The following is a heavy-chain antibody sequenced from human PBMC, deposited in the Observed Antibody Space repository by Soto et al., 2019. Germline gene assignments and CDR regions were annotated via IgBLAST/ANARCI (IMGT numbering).Heavy chain of an antibody. CDR2: IIPVLDLT. CDR1: VGTFTDYT. V-gene: IGHV1-69*02. J-gene: IGHJ2*01. Sequence: QVQLVQSGAEVKKPGSWVKVSCKASVGTFTDYTITWLRQAPGQGLEWMGRIIPVLDLTNYAQKFQGRVTITADKSTTTSYMELSGLTSEDTAVYYCAKKLGPSAFDLWGRGTLVTVSS. D-gene: IGHD1-26*01. CDR3: AKKLGPSAFDL.